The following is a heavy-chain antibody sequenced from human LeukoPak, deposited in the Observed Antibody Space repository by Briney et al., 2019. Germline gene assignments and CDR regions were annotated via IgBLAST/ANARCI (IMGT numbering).Heavy chain of an antibody. CDR3: ARGGGVFGYYFDY. D-gene: IGHD2-8*02. J-gene: IGHJ4*02. CDR2: IYSGGST. V-gene: IGHV3-53*01. Sequence: PGGSPRLSCAASGFTVSSNYMSWVRQAPGKGLEWVSVIYSGGSTYYADSVKGRFTISRDNSKNTLYLQMNSLRAEDTAVYYCARGGGVFGYYFDYWGQGTLVTVSS. CDR1: GFTVSSNY.